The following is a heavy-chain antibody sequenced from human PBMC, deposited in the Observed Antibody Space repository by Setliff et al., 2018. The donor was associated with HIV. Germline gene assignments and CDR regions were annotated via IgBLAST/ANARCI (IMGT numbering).Heavy chain of an antibody. Sequence: SGGSLRLSCAASGFTFSSYAMHWVRQAPGKGLEWVAVISYDGSNKYYADSVKGRFTISRDNSKNTLYLQMNSLRAEDTAVYYCARRPIGEGKDYWGQGTLVTVSS. V-gene: IGHV3-30-3*01. J-gene: IGHJ4*02. CDR3: ARRPIGEGKDY. D-gene: IGHD1-26*01. CDR2: ISYDGSNK. CDR1: GFTFSSYA.